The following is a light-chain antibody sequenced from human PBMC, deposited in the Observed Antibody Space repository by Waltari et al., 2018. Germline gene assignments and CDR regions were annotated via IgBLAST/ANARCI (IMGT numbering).Light chain of an antibody. J-gene: IGLJ3*02. CDR3: AAWDASLSAWL. V-gene: IGLV1-47*01. CDR2: MED. CDR1: SSNIENNN. Sequence: QSVLTQPPSASGAPGQRVTISCSGSSSNIENNNVYWYQQVPGTAPKNLIYMEDERPSGVPDRSPGYKSGTSAALAISGLRSEDEAHYYCAAWDASLSAWLFGGGTKLTVL.